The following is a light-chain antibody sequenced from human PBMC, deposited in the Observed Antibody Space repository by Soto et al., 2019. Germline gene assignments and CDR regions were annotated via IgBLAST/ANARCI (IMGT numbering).Light chain of an antibody. CDR2: EVS. Sequence: QSVLTQPASVSGSPGQSITISCTGTSSDIGGYKYVSWYQQHPGKAPKLKIFEVSNRPSGVSNRFSGSKSGNTASLTISGLQADDEADYYCSSYTSSGTLVVFGGGTKLTVL. J-gene: IGLJ2*01. CDR1: SSDIGGYKY. V-gene: IGLV2-14*01. CDR3: SSYTSSGTLVV.